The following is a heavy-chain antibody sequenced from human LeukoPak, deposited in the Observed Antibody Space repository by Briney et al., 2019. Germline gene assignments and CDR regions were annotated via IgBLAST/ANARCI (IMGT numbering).Heavy chain of an antibody. Sequence: GGSLRLXCAASGFTFSSYGMHWVRQAPGKGLEWVAFIRYDGSNKYYADSVKGRFTISRDNSKNTLYLQMNSLRAEDTAVYYCAKEKDYGSGSFSFDYWGQGTLDTVSS. CDR2: IRYDGSNK. CDR3: AKEKDYGSGSFSFDY. D-gene: IGHD3-10*01. J-gene: IGHJ4*02. CDR1: GFTFSSYG. V-gene: IGHV3-30*02.